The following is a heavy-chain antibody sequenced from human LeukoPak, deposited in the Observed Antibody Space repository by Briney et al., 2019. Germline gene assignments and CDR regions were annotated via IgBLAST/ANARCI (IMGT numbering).Heavy chain of an antibody. D-gene: IGHD6-19*01. CDR3: ARGGSSSGWYIGYFDY. J-gene: IGHJ4*02. Sequence: PSETLSLICAVYGGSFRGYHWSWIRQPPGKGLEWIGEINHSGSTNYNPSLKSRVTISVDTSKNQFSLKLSSVTAADTAVYYYARGGSSSGWYIGYFDYWGQGTLVTVSS. V-gene: IGHV4-34*01. CDR1: GGSFRGYH. CDR2: INHSGST.